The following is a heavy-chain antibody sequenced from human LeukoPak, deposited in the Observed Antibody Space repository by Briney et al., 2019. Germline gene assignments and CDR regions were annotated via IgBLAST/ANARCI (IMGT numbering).Heavy chain of an antibody. CDR1: GYSFTSYW. D-gene: IGHD2-15*01. CDR3: ARRAPYCSGGSCCLDY. J-gene: IGHJ4*02. V-gene: IGHV5-51*01. Sequence: GESLKISCKGSGYSFTSYWIGWVRQMPGKGLEWMGIIYPGDSDTRYSPSFQGQVTISADKSIGTAYLQWSSLKASDTAMYYCARRAPYCSGGSCCLDYWGQGTLVTVSS. CDR2: IYPGDSDT.